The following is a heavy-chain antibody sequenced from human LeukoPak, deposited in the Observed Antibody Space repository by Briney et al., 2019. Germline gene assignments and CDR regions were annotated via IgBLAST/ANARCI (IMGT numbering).Heavy chain of an antibody. J-gene: IGHJ6*02. CDR2: IYPDDSET. V-gene: IGHV5-51*01. CDR3: ARRGSRSSGVYYGLDV. CDR1: GYSFTTYW. D-gene: IGHD6-6*01. Sequence: GESLKISCKGSGYSFTTYWIGWVRQMRGKGLEWMGFIYPDDSETRYSPSFQGQVTISADKSSSTAYVQWTSLKASDSAMYYCARRGSRSSGVYYGLDVWGQGTTVTVSS.